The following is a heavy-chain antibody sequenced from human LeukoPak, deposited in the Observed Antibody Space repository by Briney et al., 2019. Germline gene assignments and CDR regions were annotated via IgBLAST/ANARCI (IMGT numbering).Heavy chain of an antibody. CDR2: IYYSGST. Sequence: PSETLSLTCTVSGGSISSSSYYWGRIRQPPGKGLEWIGSIYYSGSTYYNPSLKSRVTISVDTSKNQFSLKLSSVTAADTAVYYCARILMVRGVIKSNLFDPWGQGTLVTVPS. V-gene: IGHV4-39*07. CDR1: GGSISSSSYY. D-gene: IGHD3-10*01. CDR3: ARILMVRGVIKSNLFDP. J-gene: IGHJ5*02.